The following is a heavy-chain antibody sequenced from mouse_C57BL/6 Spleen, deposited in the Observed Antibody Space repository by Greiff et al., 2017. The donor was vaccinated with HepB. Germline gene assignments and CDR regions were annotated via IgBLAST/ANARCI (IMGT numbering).Heavy chain of an antibody. J-gene: IGHJ4*01. Sequence: VQLKESGPGLVKPSQSLSLTCSVTGYSITSGYYWNWIRQFPGNKLEWMGYISYDGSNNYNPSLKNRISITRDTSKNQFFLKLNSVTTEDTATYYCAREGNRQLRLPYAMDYWGQGTSVTVSS. V-gene: IGHV3-6*01. D-gene: IGHD3-2*02. CDR3: AREGNRQLRLPYAMDY. CDR1: GYSITSGYY. CDR2: ISYDGSN.